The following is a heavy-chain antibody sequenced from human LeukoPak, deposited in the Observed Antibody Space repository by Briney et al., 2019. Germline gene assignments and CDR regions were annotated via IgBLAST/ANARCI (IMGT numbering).Heavy chain of an antibody. J-gene: IGHJ4*02. CDR3: ARDLISGAYTFDY. V-gene: IGHV3-48*02. D-gene: IGHD1-26*01. CDR1: GFTFSVYS. Sequence: GGSLRLSCAVSGFTFSVYSMNWVRQAPGKGPEWVSYISSTGFNIYYADSVKGRFTISRDNAKQSLYLQMNSLRDEDTAIYYCARDLISGAYTFDYWGQGTLVTVSS. CDR2: ISSTGFNI.